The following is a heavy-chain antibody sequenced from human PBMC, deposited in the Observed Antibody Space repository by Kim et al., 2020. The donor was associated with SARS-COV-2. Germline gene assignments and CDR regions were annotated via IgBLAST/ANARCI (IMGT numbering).Heavy chain of an antibody. CDR1: GFTFSGSA. J-gene: IGHJ4*02. D-gene: IGHD2-8*01. Sequence: GGSLRLSCAASGFTFSGSAMHWVRQASGKGLEWVGRIIRKANSYATAYAASVKGRFTISRDDSKNTAYLQMNSLKTEDTAVYYCSRRLYVGGPDYWGQGTLVTVSS. CDR3: SRRLYVGGPDY. CDR2: IIRKANSYAT. V-gene: IGHV3-73*01.